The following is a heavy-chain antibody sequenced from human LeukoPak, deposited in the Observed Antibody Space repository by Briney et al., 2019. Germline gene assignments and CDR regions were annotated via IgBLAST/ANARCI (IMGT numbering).Heavy chain of an antibody. D-gene: IGHD3-22*01. CDR3: ARDAYYYDSSGYYTALDY. CDR1: GGSISSYY. V-gene: IGHV4-4*07. CDR2: IYTSGST. J-gene: IGHJ4*02. Sequence: KPSETLSLTCTVSGGSISSYYWSWIRQPAGKGLEWIGRIYTSGSTNYNPSLKSRVTMSVDTSKDQFSLKLSSVTAADTAVYYCARDAYYYDSSGYYTALDYWGQGTLVTVSS.